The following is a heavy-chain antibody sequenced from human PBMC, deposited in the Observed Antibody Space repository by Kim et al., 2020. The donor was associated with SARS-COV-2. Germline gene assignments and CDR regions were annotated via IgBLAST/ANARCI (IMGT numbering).Heavy chain of an antibody. CDR1: GFTFSNFW. Sequence: GGSLRLSCVTSGFTFSNFWMNWVRQAPGKGLEWVASIRQDGSAQYVVDSVKGRFTISRDNSKNSVHLVMNDLRAEDTAVYYCARDPRAVSGPYGYFDLWGQGTLVAVSS. J-gene: IGHJ4*02. CDR2: IRQDGSAQ. CDR3: ARDPRAVSGPYGYFDL. D-gene: IGHD3-9*01. V-gene: IGHV3-7*03.